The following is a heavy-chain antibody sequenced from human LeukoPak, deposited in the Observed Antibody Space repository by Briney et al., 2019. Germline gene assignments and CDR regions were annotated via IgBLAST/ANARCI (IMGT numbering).Heavy chain of an antibody. CDR3: ARFMGRDSSGYYARFDY. CDR2: ISYDGSNK. Sequence: GGSLRLSCAASGFKFSNYAMHWVRQAPGKGLEWVAVISYDGSNKYYADSVKGRFTISRDNSKNTLYLQMNSLRAEDTAVYYCARFMGRDSSGYYARFDYWGQGTLVTVSS. D-gene: IGHD3-22*01. V-gene: IGHV3-30*04. CDR1: GFKFSNYA. J-gene: IGHJ4*02.